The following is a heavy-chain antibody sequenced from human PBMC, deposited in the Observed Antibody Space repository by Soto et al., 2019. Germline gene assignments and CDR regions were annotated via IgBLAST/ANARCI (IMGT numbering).Heavy chain of an antibody. CDR2: IYYSGST. V-gene: IGHV4-59*01. CDR1: GGSISSYY. D-gene: IGHD3-9*01. J-gene: IGHJ4*02. CDR3: ARGPERNYDILSEGFDY. Sequence: PSETLSLTCSVSGGSISSYYWSWSRQHPGKGLEWIGYIYYSGSTNYNPSLKSRVTISVDTSKNQFSLKLSSVTAADTAVYYCARGPERNYDILSEGFDYWGQGTLVTVSS.